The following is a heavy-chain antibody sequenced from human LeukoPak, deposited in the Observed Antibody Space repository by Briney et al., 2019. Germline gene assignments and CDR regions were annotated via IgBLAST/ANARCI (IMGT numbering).Heavy chain of an antibody. J-gene: IGHJ3*02. Sequence: GGSLRLSCAASGFTFSSYAMHWVRQAPGRGLEYVSAISSNGGSTYYANSVKGRFTISRDNSKNTLYLQMGSLRAEDMAVYYCARERGYSYAYDAFDIWGQGTMVIDSS. V-gene: IGHV3-64*01. CDR2: ISSNGGST. D-gene: IGHD5-18*01. CDR1: GFTFSSYA. CDR3: ARERGYSYAYDAFDI.